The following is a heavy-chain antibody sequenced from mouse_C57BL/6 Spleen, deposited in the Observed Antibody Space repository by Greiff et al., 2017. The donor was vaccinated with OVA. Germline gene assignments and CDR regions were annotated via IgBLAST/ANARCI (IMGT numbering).Heavy chain of an antibody. V-gene: IGHV5-6*01. CDR1: GFTFSSYC. CDR2: ISSGGSYT. J-gene: IGHJ1*03. CDR3: ARRGTTVVACDV. Sequence: EVQLQESGGDLVKPGGSLRLSCAASGFTFSSYCMSWVRQTPDKRLEWVATISSGGSYTYKPDSVKGRFPIARDNAKNTLYLQMSSVKSEDKAVNYCARRGTTVVACDVWGTGTSVTVSS. D-gene: IGHD1-1*01.